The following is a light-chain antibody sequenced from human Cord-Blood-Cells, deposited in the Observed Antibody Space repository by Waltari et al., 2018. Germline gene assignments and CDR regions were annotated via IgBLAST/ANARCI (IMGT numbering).Light chain of an antibody. CDR2: GAS. V-gene: IGKV3-20*01. Sequence: TQSPASLSLSPGETATLSCRASQSVSSSYLAWYQQKPGQAPRLLIYGASSMATGIPDMFSGSGSGTDVTLTISGLEPEEFAVYYCQQYGSSPLYTFGQGTKLEIK. J-gene: IGKJ2*01. CDR1: QSVSSSY. CDR3: QQYGSSPLYT.